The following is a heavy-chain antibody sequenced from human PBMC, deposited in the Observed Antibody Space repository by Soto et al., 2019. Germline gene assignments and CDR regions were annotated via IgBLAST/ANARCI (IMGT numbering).Heavy chain of an antibody. CDR2: INAGNGDT. D-gene: IGHD3-10*01. Sequence: ASVKVSCKASGYIFSYYAIHWVRQAPGQRLEWMGWINAGNGDTKYSQKFQGRVTITRDTSASTAYMELSSLRSEDTAVYYCAREGGVLLWFGETSYYYGMDVWG. CDR1: GYIFSYYA. J-gene: IGHJ6*02. CDR3: AREGGVLLWFGETSYYYGMDV. V-gene: IGHV1-3*01.